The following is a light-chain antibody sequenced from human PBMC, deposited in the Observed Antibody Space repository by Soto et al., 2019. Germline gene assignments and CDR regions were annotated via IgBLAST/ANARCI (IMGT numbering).Light chain of an antibody. V-gene: IGKV1-39*01. J-gene: IGKJ1*01. CDR2: AAS. CDR3: QQSYSTPWT. Sequence: DIQMTQSPSSLSASVGDSLTITFRASQYISTYLNWYQQKPGKAPKLLIYAASSLQSGVPSRFSGSGSGTDFTLTISSLQPEDFATYYCQQSYSTPWTFGQGTKVDIK. CDR1: QYISTY.